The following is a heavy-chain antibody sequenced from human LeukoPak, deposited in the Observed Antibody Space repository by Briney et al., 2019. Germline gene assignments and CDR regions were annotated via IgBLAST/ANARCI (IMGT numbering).Heavy chain of an antibody. CDR2: IKPDGGET. V-gene: IGHV3-7*01. CDR3: ASERPSSSWYDY. D-gene: IGHD6-13*01. J-gene: IGHJ4*02. CDR1: GFTFSSQW. Sequence: GWSLRLACAASGFTFSSQWMTWVRQAPGKGLEWVANIKPDGGETYYAASVRGRFTISRDNAKRALYLQMNSLRVEDTAVYYCASERPSSSWYDYWGQGTLVTVSS.